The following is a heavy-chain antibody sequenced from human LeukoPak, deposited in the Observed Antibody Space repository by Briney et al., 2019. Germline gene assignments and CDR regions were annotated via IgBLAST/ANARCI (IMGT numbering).Heavy chain of an antibody. V-gene: IGHV4-59*01. CDR2: IYYSGST. CDR3: ARELRYDNSDSGAF. Sequence: SETLSLTCTVTGGSISSYYWSWIRQPPGKGLEWIGYIYYSGSTNYNPSLKSRVTISVDTSKNQFSLKLSSVTAADTAVYYCARELRYDNSDSGAFWGQGTVVTVSS. J-gene: IGHJ3*01. D-gene: IGHD3-22*01. CDR1: GGSISSYY.